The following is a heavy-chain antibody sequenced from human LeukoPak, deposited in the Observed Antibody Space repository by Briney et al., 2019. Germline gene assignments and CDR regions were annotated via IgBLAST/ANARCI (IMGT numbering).Heavy chain of an antibody. Sequence: PGGSLRLSCAASGFTVSSNYMSWVRQAPGKGLEWVSVIYSGGSTYYADSVKGRFTISRDNSKNTLYLQMNSLRAEDTAVYYCARGPPVHGDYYYYGMDVWGQGTTVTVSS. CDR3: ARGPPVHGDYYYYGMDV. D-gene: IGHD4-17*01. CDR1: GFTVSSNY. CDR2: IYSGGST. V-gene: IGHV3-53*01. J-gene: IGHJ6*02.